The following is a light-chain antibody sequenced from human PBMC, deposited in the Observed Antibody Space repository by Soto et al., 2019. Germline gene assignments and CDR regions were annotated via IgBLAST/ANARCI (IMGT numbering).Light chain of an antibody. CDR2: MND. CDR3: VAWDDKLNVV. CDR1: TSNIGRNS. V-gene: IGLV1-44*01. Sequence: QAVVTQAPSASGTPGRSVSISCSGGTSNIGRNSVNWYQQFPGTAPKLLIYMNDRRPSGVPDRFSAFRSGASASLAISGLQSEDEATYYCVAWDDKLNVVFGGGTKLTVL. J-gene: IGLJ2*01.